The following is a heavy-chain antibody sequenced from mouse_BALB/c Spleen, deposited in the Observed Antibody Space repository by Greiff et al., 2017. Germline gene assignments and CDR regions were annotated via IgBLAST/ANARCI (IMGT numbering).Heavy chain of an antibody. Sequence: EVKLMESGGGLVQPGGSRKLSCAASGFTFSSFGMHWVRQAPEKGLEWVAYISSGSSTIYYADTVKGRFTISRDNPKNTLFLQMTSLRSEDTAMYYCARGFDVWGAGTTVTVSS. CDR2: ISSGSSTI. CDR3: ARGFDV. CDR1: GFTFSSFG. V-gene: IGHV5-17*02. J-gene: IGHJ1*01.